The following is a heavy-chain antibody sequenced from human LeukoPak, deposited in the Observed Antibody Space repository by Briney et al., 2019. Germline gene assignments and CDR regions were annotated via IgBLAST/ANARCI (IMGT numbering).Heavy chain of an antibody. CDR3: ASYSYYYDSSGYFDY. J-gene: IGHJ4*02. Sequence: SETLSLTCTVSGGSISSYYWSWIRQPPGKGLEWISYIYYSGSTNYNPSLKSRVTISVDTSKNQFSLKLSSVTAADTAVYYCASYSYYYDSSGYFDYWGQGTLVTVSS. D-gene: IGHD3-22*01. CDR2: IYYSGST. CDR1: GGSISSYY. V-gene: IGHV4-59*01.